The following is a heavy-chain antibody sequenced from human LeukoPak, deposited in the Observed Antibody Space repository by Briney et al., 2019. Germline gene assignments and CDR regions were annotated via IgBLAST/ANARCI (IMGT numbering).Heavy chain of an antibody. Sequence: GGSLRLSCAASGFTFSIYWMHWVRQAPGKGLVWVSRITPDGSTTTYADSVKGRFAISRDNAKNTLFLQMNNLRAEDTALYYCTSDTFGEHDHWGQGTLVSVSS. J-gene: IGHJ4*02. V-gene: IGHV3-74*01. D-gene: IGHD3-10*01. CDR1: GFTFSIYW. CDR2: ITPDGSTT. CDR3: TSDTFGEHDH.